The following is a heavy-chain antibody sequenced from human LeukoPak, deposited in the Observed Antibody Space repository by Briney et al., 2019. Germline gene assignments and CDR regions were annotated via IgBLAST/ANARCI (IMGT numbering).Heavy chain of an antibody. Sequence: KPSETLSLTCTVSGGSISSYYWSWIRQPPGKGLEWIGYIYYSGSTNYNPSLKSRVTISVDTSKNQFSLKLSSVTAADTAVYYCASSRVGGRGYGDPYYYYYGMDVWGQGTTVTVSS. V-gene: IGHV4-59*08. CDR2: IYYSGST. D-gene: IGHD4-17*01. CDR1: GGSISSYY. J-gene: IGHJ6*02. CDR3: ASSRVGGRGYGDPYYYYYGMDV.